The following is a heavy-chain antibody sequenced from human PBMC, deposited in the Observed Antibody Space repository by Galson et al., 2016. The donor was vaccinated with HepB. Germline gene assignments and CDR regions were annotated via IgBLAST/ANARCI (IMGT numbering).Heavy chain of an antibody. CDR1: GFTFSSYT. J-gene: IGHJ4*02. CDR3: ASTRGRLVRPPDY. Sequence: SLRLSCAASGFTFSSYTMNWVRQAPGKGLEWISSISSSSSIYYADSVKGRFTVSRDNAKNSLFLQMNTLRAEDTAVYYCASTRGRLVRPPDYWGQGTLVTGSS. V-gene: IGHV3-21*01. D-gene: IGHD6-6*01. CDR2: ISSSSSI.